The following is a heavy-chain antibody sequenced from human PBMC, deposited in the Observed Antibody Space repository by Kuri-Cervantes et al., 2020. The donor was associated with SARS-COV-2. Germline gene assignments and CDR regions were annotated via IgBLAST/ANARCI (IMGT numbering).Heavy chain of an antibody. CDR3: ARKQYYDFWSGHTMSWFDP. D-gene: IGHD3-3*01. V-gene: IGHV2-5*02. CDR1: GFSLSTSGVG. CDR2: IYWDDDK. Sequence: SGPTLVKPTQTLTLTCTFSGFSLSTSGVGVGWIRQPPGKALEWLALIYWDDDKRYSPSLKSRPTITKDTSKNQVVLTMTNMDPVDTATYYCARKQYYDFWSGHTMSWFDPWGQGTLVTVSS. J-gene: IGHJ5*02.